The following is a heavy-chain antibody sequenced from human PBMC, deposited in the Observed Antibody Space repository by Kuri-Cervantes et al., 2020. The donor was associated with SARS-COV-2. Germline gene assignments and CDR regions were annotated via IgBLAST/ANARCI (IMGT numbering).Heavy chain of an antibody. CDR1: GHTFTSYG. CDR3: ATPRYCSGGSCYGLFDY. D-gene: IGHD2-15*01. J-gene: IGHJ4*02. CDR2: ISAYNGNT. V-gene: IGHV1-18*01. Sequence: ASVKVSCKASGHTFTSYGISWVRQAPGQGLEWMGWISAYNGNTNYAQKLQGRVTMTTDTSTSTAYMELRSLRSDDTAVYYCATPRYCSGGSCYGLFDYWGQGTLVTVSS.